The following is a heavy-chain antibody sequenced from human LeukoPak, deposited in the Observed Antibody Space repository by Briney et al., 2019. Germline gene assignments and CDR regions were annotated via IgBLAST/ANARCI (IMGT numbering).Heavy chain of an antibody. CDR1: GFTFSSYS. V-gene: IGHV3-21*01. J-gene: IGHJ4*02. CDR3: AKDGEYCSGGSCSFFDY. CDR2: ISTSSSYI. D-gene: IGHD2-15*01. Sequence: GGSLRLSCAASGFTFSSYSMNWVRQAPGKGLEWVSSISTSSSYIYYADSVKGRFIISRDNAKKSLYLQMNSLRAEDTAVYHCAKDGEYCSGGSCSFFDYWGQGTLVTVSS.